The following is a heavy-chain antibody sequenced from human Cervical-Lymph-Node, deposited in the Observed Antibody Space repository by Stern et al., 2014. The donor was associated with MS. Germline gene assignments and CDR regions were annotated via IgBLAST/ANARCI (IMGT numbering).Heavy chain of an antibody. CDR3: ARAYFDSSNYYTRFDY. Sequence: QLVQSGAEVKKPGASVKVSCKASGYTFTDYFIHWVRQAPGQGLEWMGRINSNIGGTNYAQKFQGRVTMTRDTSISTAYMELSRLRSDDTAVYYCARAYFDSSNYYTRFDYWGQGTLVTVSS. D-gene: IGHD3-22*01. J-gene: IGHJ4*02. CDR2: INSNIGGT. V-gene: IGHV1-2*06. CDR1: GYTFTDYF.